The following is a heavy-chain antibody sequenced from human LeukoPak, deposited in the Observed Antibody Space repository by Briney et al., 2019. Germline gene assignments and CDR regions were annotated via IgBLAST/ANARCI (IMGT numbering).Heavy chain of an antibody. CDR1: GFTFSDYY. CDR3: ARAALLWFGEHYFDY. D-gene: IGHD3-10*01. CDR2: ISSSGSTI. Sequence: GGSLRLSCAASGFTFSDYYMSWIRQAPGKGLEWVSYISSSGSTIYYADSVKGRFTISRDNAKNSLYLQMNSLRAEDTAVYYCARAALLWFGEHYFDYWGQGTLVTVSS. V-gene: IGHV3-11*01. J-gene: IGHJ4*02.